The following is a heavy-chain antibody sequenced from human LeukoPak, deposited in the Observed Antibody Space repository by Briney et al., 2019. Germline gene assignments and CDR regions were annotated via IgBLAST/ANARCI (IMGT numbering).Heavy chain of an antibody. V-gene: IGHV3-15*07. Sequence: GGSLRLSCAASGFSFSNAWMNWVRQAPGKGLEWVGRIKSKIDDGSTDYAAPVKGRFIISRDDSKNTLFLQMNSLKSDDTAAYCCTTGDYFTGFDFWGQGTLVTVSS. CDR3: TTGDYFTGFDF. D-gene: IGHD3-9*01. CDR2: IKSKIDDGST. J-gene: IGHJ4*02. CDR1: GFSFSNAW.